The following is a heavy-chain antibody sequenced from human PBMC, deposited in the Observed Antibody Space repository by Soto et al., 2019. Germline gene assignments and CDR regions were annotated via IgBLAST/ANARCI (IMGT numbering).Heavy chain of an antibody. CDR2: VYWHDDK. CDR3: ARSDFVIYTGPFDS. CDR1: GFSLTNTGVT. J-gene: IGHJ5*01. D-gene: IGHD3-16*01. Sequence: QITLKESGPSLVKPTQTLTLTCTFSGFSLTNTGVTVGWIRQPPGKALEWLALVYWHDDKRYNPSLRNRLTLSYDTCKHRVVLRLANVGSVDTATYYCARSDFVIYTGPFDSLGRGTLVTV. V-gene: IGHV2-5*01.